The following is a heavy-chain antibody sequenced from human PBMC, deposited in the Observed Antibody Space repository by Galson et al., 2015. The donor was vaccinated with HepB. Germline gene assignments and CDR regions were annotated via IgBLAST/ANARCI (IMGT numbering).Heavy chain of an antibody. Sequence: SLRLSCAASGFTFSNYGMHWVRQAPGKGLEWVAVIWFDGSDKYYADSVKGRFTISRDNSKNTLYLQMNSLRAEDTAVYYCAKERARGEYYDFWSGFDYWGQGTLVTVSS. CDR3: AKERARGEYYDFWSGFDY. V-gene: IGHV3-33*06. CDR2: IWFDGSDK. J-gene: IGHJ4*02. CDR1: GFTFSNYG. D-gene: IGHD3-3*01.